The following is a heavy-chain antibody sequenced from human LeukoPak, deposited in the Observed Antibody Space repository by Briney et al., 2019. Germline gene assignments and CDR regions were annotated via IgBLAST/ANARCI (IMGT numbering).Heavy chain of an antibody. D-gene: IGHD4-11*01. CDR1: GFTFSHYG. CDR2: IWNDGTNR. Sequence: PGRSLGLSCAASGFTFSHYGMHWVRQAPGKGLEWVAVIWNDGTNRYYGDSVKGRFTISRDDSKNTVYLQMNGLRAGDTAVYYCAKDAQRGFDYSNSLEYWGQGTLVTVSS. J-gene: IGHJ4*02. V-gene: IGHV3-33*06. CDR3: AKDAQRGFDYSNSLEY.